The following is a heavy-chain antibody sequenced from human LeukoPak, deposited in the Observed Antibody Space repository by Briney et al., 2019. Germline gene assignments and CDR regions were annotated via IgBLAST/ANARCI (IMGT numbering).Heavy chain of an antibody. V-gene: IGHV4-38-2*01. CDR2: IYHSGST. J-gene: IGHJ4*02. CDR3: ARVPGGYGDY. Sequence: SETLSLTCAVSGGSIVGYYWSWIRQLPGKGLEWIGGIYHSGSTYYNPSLKSRVTISVDTSKNQFSLKLSSVTAADTAVYYCARVPGGYGDYWGQGTLVTVSP. D-gene: IGHD3-16*01. CDR1: GGSIVGYY.